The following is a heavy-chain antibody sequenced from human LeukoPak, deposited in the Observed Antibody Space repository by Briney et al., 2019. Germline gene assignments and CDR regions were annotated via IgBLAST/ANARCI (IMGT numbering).Heavy chain of an antibody. Sequence: SVKVSCKASGGTFSSYAISWVRQAPGQGLEWMGGIIPIFGTANYAQKFQGRVTITADESTSTAYMELSSLRSEDTAVYYCARGSSSWQPAYYYYYGMDVWGQGTTVTVSS. D-gene: IGHD6-13*01. CDR1: GGTFSSYA. CDR3: ARGSSSWQPAYYYYYGMDV. J-gene: IGHJ6*02. CDR2: IIPIFGTA. V-gene: IGHV1-69*13.